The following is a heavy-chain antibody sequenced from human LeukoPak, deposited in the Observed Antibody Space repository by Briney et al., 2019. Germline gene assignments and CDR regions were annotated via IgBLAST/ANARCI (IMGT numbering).Heavy chain of an antibody. Sequence: GASVKVSCKASGYTFTSYAMNWVRQVPGQGLEWMGWINPNSGGTNYAQKFQSRVTMTRDTSISTAYMELSRLRSDDTAVYYCARRLDYYGSGSYNWFDPWGQGTLVTVSS. CDR1: GYTFTSYA. CDR3: ARRLDYYGSGSYNWFDP. D-gene: IGHD3-10*01. CDR2: INPNSGGT. J-gene: IGHJ5*02. V-gene: IGHV1-2*02.